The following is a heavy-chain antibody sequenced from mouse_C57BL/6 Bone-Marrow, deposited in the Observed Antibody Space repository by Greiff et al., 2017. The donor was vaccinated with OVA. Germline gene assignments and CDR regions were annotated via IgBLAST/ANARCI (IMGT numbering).Heavy chain of an antibody. J-gene: IGHJ3*01. D-gene: IGHD1-1*01. CDR3: ARDLGYYGSSSYAY. CDR1: GYTFTSYW. V-gene: IGHV1-55*01. CDR2: IYPGSGST. Sequence: VQLQQSGAELVKPGASVKMSCKASGYTFTSYWITWVKQRPGQGLEWIGDIYPGSGSTNYNEKFKSKATLTVDTSSSTAYMQLSSLTSEDSAVYYCARDLGYYGSSSYAYWGQRTLVTVSA.